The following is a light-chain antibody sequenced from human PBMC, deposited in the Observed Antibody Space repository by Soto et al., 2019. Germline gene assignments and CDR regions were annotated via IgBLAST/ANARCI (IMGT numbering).Light chain of an antibody. CDR2: WAS. CDR3: HQYYSTPWT. J-gene: IGKJ1*01. Sequence: DIVMGQSPDSLAVSLGERATINCKTSQSVLYNSNNKNYLAWYQQKPGQPPKLLIYWASTRESGVPDRFGGSGSGTDFTLTITSLQAEDVAVYYCHQYYSTPWTFGQGTKVEFK. V-gene: IGKV4-1*01. CDR1: QSVLYNSNNKNY.